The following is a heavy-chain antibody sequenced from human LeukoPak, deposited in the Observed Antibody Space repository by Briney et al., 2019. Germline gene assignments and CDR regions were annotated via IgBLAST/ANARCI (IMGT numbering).Heavy chain of an antibody. D-gene: IGHD2-2*01. CDR2: INPYSGAI. Sequence: ASVKVSCKSSGFTFTDEYIHWVRQAPGQGLEWMGWINPYSGAISYAQKFQGRVTLTRDTSISTAYMELSRLTSGDTAVYYCARDPKSQLLLDYWGQGTLVIVSS. J-gene: IGHJ4*02. CDR3: ARDPKSQLLLDY. CDR1: GFTFTDEY. V-gene: IGHV1-2*02.